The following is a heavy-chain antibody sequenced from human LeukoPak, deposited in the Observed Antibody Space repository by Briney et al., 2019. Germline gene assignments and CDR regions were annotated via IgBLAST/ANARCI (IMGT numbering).Heavy chain of an antibody. CDR1: GYTFTSYD. CDR2: MNPNSGNT. D-gene: IGHD2-2*01. Sequence: VSVKVSCKASGYTFTSYDINWVRQATGQGLEWMGWMNPNSGNTGYAQKFQGRVTMTRHTSISTAYMELSSLRSEDTAVYYCAKERWNRDIVVVPAADYWGQGTLVSVSS. CDR3: AKERWNRDIVVVPAADY. V-gene: IGHV1-8*01. J-gene: IGHJ4*02.